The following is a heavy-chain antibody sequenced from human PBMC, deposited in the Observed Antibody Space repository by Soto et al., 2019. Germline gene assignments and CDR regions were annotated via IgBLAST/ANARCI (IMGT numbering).Heavy chain of an antibody. J-gene: IGHJ4*02. D-gene: IGHD1-26*01. CDR3: AREVGGAGGVYDY. CDR2: ISGDNGNT. CDR1: GYTFTRYG. V-gene: IGHV1-18*01. Sequence: QVQLVQSGAEVKKPGASVKVSCKTSGYTFTRYGIGWVRQAPGQGLEWMGWISGDNGNTNYAQKVQGRVTVTTDTSSRSAYKVERSLRSDDTAVFYCAREVGGAGGVYDYWGQGALVSVSS.